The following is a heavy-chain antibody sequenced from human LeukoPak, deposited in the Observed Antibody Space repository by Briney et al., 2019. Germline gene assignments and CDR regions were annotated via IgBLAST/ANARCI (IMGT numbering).Heavy chain of an antibody. J-gene: IGHJ4*02. V-gene: IGHV1-18*01. CDR1: GYTFTSYG. D-gene: IGHD3-22*01. CDR3: ARGARYYDSSGYYYDLDY. Sequence: ASVKVSCKASGYTFTSYGISWVRQAPGQGLEWMGWISAYNGNTNYAQKLQGRVTMTTDTFTSTAYMELRSLRSDDTAVYYCARGARYYDSSGYYYDLDYWGQGTLVTVSS. CDR2: ISAYNGNT.